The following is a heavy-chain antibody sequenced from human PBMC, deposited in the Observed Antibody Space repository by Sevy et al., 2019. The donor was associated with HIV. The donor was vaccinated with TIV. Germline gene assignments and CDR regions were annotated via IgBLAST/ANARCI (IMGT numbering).Heavy chain of an antibody. CDR1: GFTFSNFA. Sequence: GGSLRLSCAASGFTFSNFAMSWVRQTPGKGLEWVSAISGSGGRTYYADSVKGRFTISRDNSKNTLYLQMNSLRADDTAAYFCAKTNNYYSDHGEYFDYWGQGTLVTVSS. J-gene: IGHJ4*02. CDR2: ISGSGGRT. CDR3: AKTNNYYSDHGEYFDY. V-gene: IGHV3-23*01. D-gene: IGHD4-17*01.